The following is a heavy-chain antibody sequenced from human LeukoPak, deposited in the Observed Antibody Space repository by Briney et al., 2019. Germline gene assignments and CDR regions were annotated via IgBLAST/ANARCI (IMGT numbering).Heavy chain of an antibody. D-gene: IGHD5-18*01. CDR1: GFSVSDNY. J-gene: IGHJ4*02. Sequence: GGSLRLSCAASGFSVSDNYMSWVRQAPGKGLEWVSAISGSGGSTYYADSVKGRFTISRDNSKNTLYLQMNSLRAEDTAVYYCAKDPRGYSYGYWSGPYFDYWGQGTLVTVSS. CDR3: AKDPRGYSYGYWSGPYFDY. CDR2: ISGSGGST. V-gene: IGHV3-23*01.